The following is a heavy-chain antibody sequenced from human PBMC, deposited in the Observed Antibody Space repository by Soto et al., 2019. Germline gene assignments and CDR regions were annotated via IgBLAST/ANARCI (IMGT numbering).Heavy chain of an antibody. Sequence: QVQLQQWGAGLLKPSENLSLTCAVYGGSLSGNFWSWISQTRGKGLEWIAEINHRGNTNYNPSLKSRVAISVDSSKNQFSLKLNSVTAADTAVYYCARGEFGVNYCSGTSSYSAFDIWGQGTMVTVSS. D-gene: IGHD2-2*01. CDR2: INHRGNT. CDR1: GGSLSGNF. CDR3: ARGEFGVNYCSGTSSYSAFDI. V-gene: IGHV4-34*01. J-gene: IGHJ3*02.